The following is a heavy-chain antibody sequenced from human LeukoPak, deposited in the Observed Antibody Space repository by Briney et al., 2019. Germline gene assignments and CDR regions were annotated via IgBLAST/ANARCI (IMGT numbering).Heavy chain of an antibody. V-gene: IGHV1-8*01. D-gene: IGHD2/OR15-2a*01. CDR3: ARRYKNVVVPGYYMDV. J-gene: IGHJ6*03. CDR2: MNPNSGNT. CDR1: GYTFTSYD. Sequence: VASVMVSCKASGYTFTSYDISWVRQATGQGPEWMGWMNPNSGNTGYAQKFQGRVTMTRNTSISTAYMELSSLTSEDTAVYYCARRYKNVVVPGYYMDVWGKGTTVTVSS.